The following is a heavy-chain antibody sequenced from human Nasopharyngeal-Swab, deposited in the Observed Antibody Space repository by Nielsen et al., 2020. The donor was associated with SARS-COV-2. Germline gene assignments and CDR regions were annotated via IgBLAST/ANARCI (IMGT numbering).Heavy chain of an antibody. CDR2: IWYDGSYK. D-gene: IGHD5-24*01. CDR3: ARDRVGWLQLSPDAFDI. V-gene: IGHV3-33*01. J-gene: IGHJ3*02. CDR1: GCTFSSYG. Sequence: GGSLRLSCTVSGCTFSSYGMQWVRQAPGTGLEWVAVIWYDGSYKYYGDSVKGRFTISRDNSKNTLYLEMNNLRVEDTAVYYCARDRVGWLQLSPDAFDIWGQGTMVTVSS.